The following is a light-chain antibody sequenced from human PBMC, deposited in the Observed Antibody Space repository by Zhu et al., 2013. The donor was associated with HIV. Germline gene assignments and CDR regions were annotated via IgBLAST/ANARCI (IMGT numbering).Light chain of an antibody. V-gene: IGKV3-20*01. CDR2: GTF. CDR1: QAVSSRY. CDR3: QQYGTSPLYS. Sequence: EIVLTQSPGTLSLSPGERASLSCRASQAVSSRYFAWYQQKPGLAPRLLIYGTFNRAPGIPDRFSGSGSGTDFTLTITRLEPEDFAVYYCQQYGTSPLYSFGQGTKLEIK. J-gene: IGKJ2*03.